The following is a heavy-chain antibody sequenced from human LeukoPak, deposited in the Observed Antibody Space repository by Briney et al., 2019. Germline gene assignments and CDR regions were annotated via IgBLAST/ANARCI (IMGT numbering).Heavy chain of an antibody. CDR3: ASMGAVAGLGYYYGMDV. Sequence: SETLSLTCTVSGGSISSHYWSWIRQPAGKGLEWIGRIYTSGSTNYNPSLKSRVTMSVDTSKNQFSLKLSSAPAADPAVYYCASMGAVAGLGYYYGMDVWGQGTTVTVSS. CDR1: GGSISSHY. D-gene: IGHD6-19*01. V-gene: IGHV4-4*07. J-gene: IGHJ6*02. CDR2: IYTSGST.